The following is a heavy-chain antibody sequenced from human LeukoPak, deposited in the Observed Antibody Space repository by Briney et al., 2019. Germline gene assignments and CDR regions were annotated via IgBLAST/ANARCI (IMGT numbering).Heavy chain of an antibody. CDR3: AREMGALGI. V-gene: IGHV3-48*01. D-gene: IGHD1-26*01. J-gene: IGHJ3*02. Sequence: GRSLRLSCAASGLTLSSYNMNWVRQAPGKGLGWLSDISGGSGSIHYADSVKGRFTISRDSAENSLYLQMNSLRAEDTAVYYCAREMGALGIWSQGTMVTVSS. CDR2: ISGGSGSI. CDR1: GLTLSSYN.